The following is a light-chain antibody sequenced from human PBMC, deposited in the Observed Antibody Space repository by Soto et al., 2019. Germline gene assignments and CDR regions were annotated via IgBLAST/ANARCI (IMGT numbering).Light chain of an antibody. CDR2: DAS. V-gene: IGKV1-33*01. J-gene: IGKJ2*01. CDR3: QQYDNLPMYT. CDR1: QDISNY. Sequence: DIPMTQSPSSLSASVGDRVTITCQASQDISNYLNWYQQKPGKAPKLLIYDASNLETGVPSRFSGSESGTDFTFTISSLQPEAIATYYCQQYDNLPMYTLGQGTKLEIK.